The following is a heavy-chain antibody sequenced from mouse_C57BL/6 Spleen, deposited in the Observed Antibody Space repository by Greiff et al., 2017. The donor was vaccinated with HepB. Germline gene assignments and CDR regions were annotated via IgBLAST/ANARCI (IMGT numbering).Heavy chain of an antibody. V-gene: IGHV1-76*01. D-gene: IGHD2-3*01. CDR1: GYTFTDYY. CDR3: ARRDGYYVNWYFDV. J-gene: IGHJ1*03. CDR2: IYPGSGNT. Sequence: QVQLKESGAELVRPGASVKLSCKASGYTFTDYYINWVKQRPGQGLEWIARIYPGSGNTYYNEKFKGKATLTAEKSSSTAYMQLSSLTSEDSAVYFCARRDGYYVNWYFDVWGTGTTVTVSS.